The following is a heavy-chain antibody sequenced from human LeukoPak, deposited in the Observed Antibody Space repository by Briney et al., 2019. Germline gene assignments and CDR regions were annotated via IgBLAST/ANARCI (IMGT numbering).Heavy chain of an antibody. CDR2: INGDGSST. V-gene: IGHV3-74*01. CDR1: GFTFSTYW. Sequence: GGSLRLSCAASGFTFSTYWMHWVRHARGKGPVWVSRINGDGSSTSYGDSVKGRFTISRDNAKNTLYLQMNGLRVEDTAVYYCARALGDIRGQGTLVTVSS. J-gene: IGHJ4*02. CDR3: ARALGDI.